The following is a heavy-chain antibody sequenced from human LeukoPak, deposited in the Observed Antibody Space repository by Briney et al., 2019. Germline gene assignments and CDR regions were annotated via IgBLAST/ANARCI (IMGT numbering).Heavy chain of an antibody. J-gene: IGHJ5*02. D-gene: IGHD3-10*01. CDR2: ISYDGSNK. V-gene: IGHV3-30*18. CDR1: GFTFSSYA. Sequence: GGSLRLSCAASGFTFSSYAMSWVRQAPGKGLEWVAVISYDGSNKYYADSVKGRFTISRDNSKNTLYLQMNSLRADDTAVYYCAKDLKSDGSGVNWFDPWGQGTLVTVSS. CDR3: AKDLKSDGSGVNWFDP.